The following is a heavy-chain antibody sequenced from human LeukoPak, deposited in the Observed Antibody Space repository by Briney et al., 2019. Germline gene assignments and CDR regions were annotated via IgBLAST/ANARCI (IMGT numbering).Heavy chain of an antibody. CDR2: ISTDSTYI. D-gene: IGHD1-7*01. CDR3: VAGTTLDY. CDR1: GFTFSRYS. J-gene: IGHJ4*02. V-gene: IGHV3-21*01. Sequence: PGGSLRLSCAASGFTFSRYSMNWVRQAPGKGLEWVSSISTDSTYIYYADAVKGRFTISRDNAKNSLYLQMNSLRAEDTAVYYCVAGTTLDYWGQGTLVTVSS.